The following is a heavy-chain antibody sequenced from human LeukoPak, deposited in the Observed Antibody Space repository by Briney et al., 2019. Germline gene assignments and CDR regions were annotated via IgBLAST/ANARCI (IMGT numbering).Heavy chain of an antibody. D-gene: IGHD1-26*01. J-gene: IGHJ5*02. CDR1: GGTFRSHI. CDR2: ITPIINSA. CDR3: TRVNLRGSQYNWFDP. V-gene: IGHV1-69*08. Sequence: SVKVSCKTSGGTFRSHIFSWVRQAPGQGLEWMGRITPIINSAKYAQKFRDRLTITADTSTGTAYMELSSLTPEDTALYYCTRVNLRGSQYNWFDPWGQGTLVIVSS.